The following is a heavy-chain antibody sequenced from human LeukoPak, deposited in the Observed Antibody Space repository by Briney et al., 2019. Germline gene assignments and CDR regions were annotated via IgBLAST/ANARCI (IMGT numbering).Heavy chain of an antibody. CDR1: GFTFDDYG. Sequence: GGSLRLSCAASGFTFDDYGMSWVRQAPGKGLEWVSGINWNGGSTGYADSVKGRFTISRDNAKNSLYLQMYSLRAEDTALYHCARAQSMVRGANYYYGMDVWGQGTTVTVSS. D-gene: IGHD3-10*01. J-gene: IGHJ6*02. CDR2: INWNGGST. CDR3: ARAQSMVRGANYYYGMDV. V-gene: IGHV3-20*01.